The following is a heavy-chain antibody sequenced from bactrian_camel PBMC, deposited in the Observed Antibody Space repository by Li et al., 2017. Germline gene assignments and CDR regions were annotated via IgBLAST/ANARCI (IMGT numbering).Heavy chain of an antibody. CDR3: AARVCYYGTSIVFSSSSYTY. D-gene: IGHD6*01. J-gene: IGHJ4*01. CDR1: GYSASAYC. Sequence: HVQLVESGGGSVRPGGSLRLSCAASGYSASAYCLAWFRQVPGKAREGVAGIGTNGVTHLADSVKGRFTISRDAAKTTLYLQMNDLKFEDAAMYYCAARVCYYGTSIVFSSSSYTYWGQGTQVTVS. V-gene: IGHV3S1*01. CDR2: IGTNGVT.